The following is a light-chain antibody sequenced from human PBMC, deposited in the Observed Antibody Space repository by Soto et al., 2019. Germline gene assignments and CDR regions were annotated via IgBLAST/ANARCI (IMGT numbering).Light chain of an antibody. V-gene: IGKV1-5*03. Sequence: DIQMTQSPSSLSASVGDRVTITCRASQSVGTYVSWYQQKEGKAPKLLIYKASTLESGVPSNFSGSGSGTEFSLTISSLQPEDFATYYCQQYNAYPWTFGQGTKVDVK. CDR2: KAS. CDR3: QQYNAYPWT. CDR1: QSVGTY. J-gene: IGKJ1*01.